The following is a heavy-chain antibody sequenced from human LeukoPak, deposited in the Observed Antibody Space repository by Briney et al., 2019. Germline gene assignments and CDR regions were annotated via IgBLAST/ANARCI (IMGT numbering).Heavy chain of an antibody. V-gene: IGHV3-66*01. CDR1: GFTVSSNY. D-gene: IGHD5-18*01. CDR2: IYSGGST. Sequence: GGSLRLSCAASGFTVSSNYMSWVRQAPGKGLEWVSVIYSGGSTYYADSVKGRFTISRDNSKNTLYLQMNSLRAEDTAVYYCARDHVDTAMVEYYYYGMDVWGQGTTVTVSS. J-gene: IGHJ6*02. CDR3: ARDHVDTAMVEYYYYGMDV.